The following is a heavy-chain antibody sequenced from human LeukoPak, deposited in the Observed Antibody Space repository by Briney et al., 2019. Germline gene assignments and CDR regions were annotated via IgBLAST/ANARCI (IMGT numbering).Heavy chain of an antibody. CDR3: ATNTRYFDWLPDY. V-gene: IGHV4-34*01. CDR2: INHSGST. Sequence: HPSETLSLTSAVYGGSFSDYYWSWIRQPPGKGLEWIGEINHSGSTNYNPSLKSRVTISVDTSKNQFSLKLTSVTAADTAVYYCATNTRYFDWLPDYWGQGTVVTVSS. J-gene: IGHJ4*02. D-gene: IGHD3-9*01. CDR1: GGSFSDYY.